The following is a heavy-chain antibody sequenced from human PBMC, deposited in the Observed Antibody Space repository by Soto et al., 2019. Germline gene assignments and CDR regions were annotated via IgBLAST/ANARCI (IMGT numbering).Heavy chain of an antibody. CDR1: GGTFSRYS. J-gene: IGHJ6*02. CDR2: IIPIFGIA. V-gene: IGHV1-69*08. D-gene: IGHD2-2*01. CDR3: AREDRDRETGLVPAAIDGMDV. Sequence: QVQLVQSGAAVKKPGSSVKVSCKASGGTFSRYSITWVRKAPGHGLEWIGRIIPIFGIASYAQKFQGRVTITADESTSTAYMELSSLRSDDTAVYYCAREDRDRETGLVPAAIDGMDVWGQGTTVTVSS.